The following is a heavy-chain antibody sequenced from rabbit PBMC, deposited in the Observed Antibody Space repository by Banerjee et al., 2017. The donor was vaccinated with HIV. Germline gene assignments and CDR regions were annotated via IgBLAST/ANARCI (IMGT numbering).Heavy chain of an antibody. CDR2: IVSSSGST. CDR1: GFSFSSSYY. D-gene: IGHD6-1*01. J-gene: IGHJ3*01. CDR3: ARGYGDASAYKL. Sequence: QSLEESGGGLVQPEGSLTLTCTASGFSFSSSYYMCWVRQTLARTPGKGLELIACIVSSSGSTWYASWVNGRFTISRSTSLNTVDLKMSSLTAADTATYFCARGYGDASAYKLWGQGTLVTVS. V-gene: IGHV1S43*01.